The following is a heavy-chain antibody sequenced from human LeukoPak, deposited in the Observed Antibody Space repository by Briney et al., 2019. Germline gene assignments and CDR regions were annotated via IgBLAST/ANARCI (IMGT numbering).Heavy chain of an antibody. CDR2: TNPNSGGT. D-gene: IGHD3-16*02. J-gene: IGHJ4*02. CDR1: GYTFTGYY. Sequence: ASVKVSCKASGYTFTGYYMHWVRQAPGQGLEWMGWTNPNSGGTNYAQKFQGRVTMTRDTSISTAYMELSRLRSDDTAVYYCARGAPYYDYVWGSYRYVFWGQGTLVTVSS. CDR3: ARGAPYYDYVWGSYRYVF. V-gene: IGHV1-2*02.